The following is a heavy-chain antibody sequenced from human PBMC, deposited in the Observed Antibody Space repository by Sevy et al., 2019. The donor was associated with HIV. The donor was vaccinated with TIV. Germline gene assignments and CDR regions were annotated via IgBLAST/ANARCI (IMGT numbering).Heavy chain of an antibody. CDR3: ARGLLNYYDSSGYYYSA. V-gene: IGHV1-2*04. CDR2: INPNSGGT. Sequence: ASVKVSCKASGYTFTGYYMHWVRQAPGQGLEWMGWINPNSGGTNYAQKFQGWVTMTRDTSISTAYMELSRLRSDDTAVYYCARGLLNYYDSSGYYYSAWGQGTLVTVSS. J-gene: IGHJ5*02. D-gene: IGHD3-22*01. CDR1: GYTFTGYY.